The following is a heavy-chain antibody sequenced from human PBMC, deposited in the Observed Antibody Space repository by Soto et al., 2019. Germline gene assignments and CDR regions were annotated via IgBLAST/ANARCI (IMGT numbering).Heavy chain of an antibody. J-gene: IGHJ6*02. CDR2: VHHSWGS. Sequence: QVQLQESGPGLVKPSETLSLSCTVSGGSISSYYWSWFRQSPGKRMEWIGYVHHSWGSSYNPSLPGRVAISLDPSKSPFPLKVTSVTATDTAVYYCARQGFGPLHGLVDVWGQGTTVTVSS. CDR1: GGSISSYY. D-gene: IGHD3-10*01. CDR3: ARQGFGPLHGLVDV. V-gene: IGHV4-59*08.